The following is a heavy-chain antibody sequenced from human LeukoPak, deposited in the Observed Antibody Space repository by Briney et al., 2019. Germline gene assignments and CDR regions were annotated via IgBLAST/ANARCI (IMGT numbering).Heavy chain of an antibody. V-gene: IGHV4-61*02. J-gene: IGHJ4*02. Sequence: SETLSLTCTVSGGSISRGSYYWSWIRQPAGKGLEWIGRIYTSGSTTYNPSLKSRVTISIDTSNQFSLKLSSVTAADTAVYYCAREAYGDFSYWGQGTLVTVSS. CDR2: IYTSGST. CDR3: AREAYGDFSY. D-gene: IGHD4-17*01. CDR1: GGSISRGSYY.